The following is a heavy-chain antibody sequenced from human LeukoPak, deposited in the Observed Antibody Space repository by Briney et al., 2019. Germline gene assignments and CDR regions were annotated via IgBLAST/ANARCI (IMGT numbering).Heavy chain of an antibody. Sequence: ASVKVSCEVSGYTLTELSMHWVRQAPGKGLEWMGGFDPEDGETIYAQKFQGRVTMTEDTSTDTAYMELSSLRSEDTAVYYCATFFLGRRGEFDYWGQGTLVTVSS. D-gene: IGHD3-10*01. CDR2: FDPEDGET. CDR3: ATFFLGRRGEFDY. CDR1: GYTLTELS. J-gene: IGHJ4*02. V-gene: IGHV1-24*01.